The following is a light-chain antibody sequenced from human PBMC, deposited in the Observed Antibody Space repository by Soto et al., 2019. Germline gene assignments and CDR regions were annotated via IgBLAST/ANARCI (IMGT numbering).Light chain of an antibody. CDR2: DAS. J-gene: IGKJ4*01. V-gene: IGKV3-11*01. CDR3: QKRSNWPPLT. Sequence: EIVMTQSPATLSVSPGERATLSCRASQSVSNNLAWYQQKPGQAPRLLMYDASNRATGIPDRFSGSGSGTDFTLTISRLEPEDFAVYYCQKRSNWPPLTFGGGTKVDIK. CDR1: QSVSNN.